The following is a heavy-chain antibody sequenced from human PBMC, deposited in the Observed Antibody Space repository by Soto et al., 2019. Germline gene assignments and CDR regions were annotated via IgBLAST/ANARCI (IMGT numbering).Heavy chain of an antibody. Sequence: PGESLKISCKGSGYSFTSYWISWVRQMPGKGLEWMGRIDPSDSYTNYSPSFQGHVTISADKSISTAYLQWSSLKASDTAMYYCARHVPLTGTTTVMDVWGQGTTVTVSS. V-gene: IGHV5-10-1*01. CDR1: GYSFTSYW. J-gene: IGHJ6*02. CDR2: IDPSDSYT. CDR3: ARHVPLTGTTTVMDV. D-gene: IGHD1-7*01.